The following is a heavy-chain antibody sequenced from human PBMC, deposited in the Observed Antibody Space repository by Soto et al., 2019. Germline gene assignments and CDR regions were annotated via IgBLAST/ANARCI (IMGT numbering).Heavy chain of an antibody. V-gene: IGHV3-33*01. CDR1: GFTFSSYG. CDR2: IWYDGSNK. CDR3: ARDLVVRGVIGYYYYGMDV. D-gene: IGHD3-10*01. Sequence: QVQLVESGGGVVQPGRSLRLSCAASGFTFSSYGMHWVRQAPGKGLEWVAVIWYDGSNKYYADSVKGRFTISRDNSKNTLYRQMNSLRAEDTAVYYCARDLVVRGVIGYYYYGMDVW. J-gene: IGHJ6*01.